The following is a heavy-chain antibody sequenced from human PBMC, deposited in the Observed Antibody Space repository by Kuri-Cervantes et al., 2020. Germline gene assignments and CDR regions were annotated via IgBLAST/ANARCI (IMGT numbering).Heavy chain of an antibody. D-gene: IGHD4-17*01. CDR3: ARSYYVTTVTRMDY. CDR1: GFTFSSYA. J-gene: IGHJ4*02. V-gene: IGHV3-23*01. Sequence: LSLTCAASGFTFSSYAMSWVRQAPGKGLEWVSGISGSGNSGYSSDSVKGRFTLSRDKARSTVYLHMNSLRAEDTAMYYCARSYYVTTVTRMDYWGQGALVTVSS. CDR2: ISGSGNSG.